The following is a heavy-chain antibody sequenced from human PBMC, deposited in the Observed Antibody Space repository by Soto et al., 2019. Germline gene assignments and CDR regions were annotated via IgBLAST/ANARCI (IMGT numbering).Heavy chain of an antibody. J-gene: IGHJ3*02. D-gene: IGHD5-18*01. CDR3: ARGDTPMITGMDSFDI. CDR2: IKQDGTEK. CDR1: GFTFSRYW. Sequence: PGGSLRLSCAASGFTFSRYWMNWVRQAPGKGLEWVANIKQDGTEKNYVDSVKGQFTISRDNAKNSLYLQMDSLRAEDTAVYFCARGDTPMITGMDSFDIWGQGTLVTVSS. V-gene: IGHV3-7*01.